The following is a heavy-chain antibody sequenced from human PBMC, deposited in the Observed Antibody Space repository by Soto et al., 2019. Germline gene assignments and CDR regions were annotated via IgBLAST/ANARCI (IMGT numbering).Heavy chain of an antibody. D-gene: IGHD5-12*01. CDR1: GFTFGDYA. Sequence: PGGSLRLSCTASGFTFGDYAMSWFRQAPGKGLEWVGFIRSKAYGGTTEYAASVKGRFTISRDDSKSIAYLQMNSLKTEDTAVYYCTRDLNLEMATIGYYGMDVWGQGTTVTVSS. J-gene: IGHJ6*02. CDR3: TRDLNLEMATIGYYGMDV. V-gene: IGHV3-49*03. CDR2: IRSKAYGGTT.